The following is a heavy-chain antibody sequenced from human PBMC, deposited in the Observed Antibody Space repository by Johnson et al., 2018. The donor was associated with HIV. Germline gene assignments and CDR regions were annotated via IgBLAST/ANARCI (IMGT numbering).Heavy chain of an antibody. CDR2: IWYDGSNK. CDR1: GFTFSSYG. Sequence: VQLVESGGGVVQPGRSLRLSCAASGFTFSSYGRHWVRQAPGKGLEWVAVIWYDGSNKYYADSVKGRFTIPRDNSKNTLYLQMNSLRAEDTAVYYCAKEPRPAFDIWGQGTMVTVSS. CDR3: AKEPRPAFDI. V-gene: IGHV3-33*06. J-gene: IGHJ3*02.